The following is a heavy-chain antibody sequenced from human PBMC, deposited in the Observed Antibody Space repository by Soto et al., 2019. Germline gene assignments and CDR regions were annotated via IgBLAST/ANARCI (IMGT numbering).Heavy chain of an antibody. Sequence: PGESLKISCKGSGYSFTSYWISWVRQMPGKGLEWMGRIDPSDSYTNYSPSFQGHVTISADKSISTAYLQWSSLKASDTAMCYCARHAGYGGELYYYYYGMDVWGQGTTVTVSS. CDR1: GYSFTSYW. CDR2: IDPSDSYT. D-gene: IGHD2-21*01. J-gene: IGHJ6*02. CDR3: ARHAGYGGELYYYYYGMDV. V-gene: IGHV5-10-1*01.